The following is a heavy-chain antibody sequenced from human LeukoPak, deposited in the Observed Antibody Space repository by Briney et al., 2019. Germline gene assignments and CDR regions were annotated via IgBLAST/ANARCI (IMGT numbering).Heavy chain of an antibody. CDR2: IYTSAST. CDR3: ARVYFGYFDC. Sequence: SETLSLTCTVSGGSISSYYWSWIRHPAGKGLEWIGRIYTSASTNYNPSHKSRVTMSVDTSKNQFSLTLRSVTAADTAVYYCARVYFGYFDCAGQGTLVTVSS. D-gene: IGHD2-8*01. V-gene: IGHV4-4*07. CDR1: GGSISSYY. J-gene: IGHJ4*01.